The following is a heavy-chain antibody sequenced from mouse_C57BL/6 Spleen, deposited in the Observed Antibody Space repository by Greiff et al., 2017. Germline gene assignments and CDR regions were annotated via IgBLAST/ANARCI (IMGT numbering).Heavy chain of an antibody. CDR3: ARDPVVGGDWYFDV. V-gene: IGHV5-4*01. J-gene: IGHJ1*03. CDR1: GFPFSSYA. CDR2: ISDGGSYT. Sequence: DVKLVESGGGLVKPGGSLKLSCAASGFPFSSYAMSWVRQTPEKRLEWVATISDGGSYTYYPDNVKGRFTIARDNAKNNLYLQMSHLKSEDTAMYYCARDPVVGGDWYFDVWGTGTTVTVSS. D-gene: IGHD1-1*01.